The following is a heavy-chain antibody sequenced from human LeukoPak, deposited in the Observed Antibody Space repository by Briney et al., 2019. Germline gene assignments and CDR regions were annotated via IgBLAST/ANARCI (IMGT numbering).Heavy chain of an antibody. J-gene: IGHJ4*02. CDR2: INHSGST. D-gene: IGHD6-19*01. V-gene: IGHV4-34*01. CDR1: GGSFSGYY. CDR3: ARAGKRSGWEFDY. Sequence: PSETLSLTCAVYGGSFSGYYRSWIRQPPGKGLEWIGEINHSGSTNYNPSLKSRVTISVDTSKNQFSLKLSSVTAADTAVYYCARAGKRSGWEFDYWGQGTLVTVSS.